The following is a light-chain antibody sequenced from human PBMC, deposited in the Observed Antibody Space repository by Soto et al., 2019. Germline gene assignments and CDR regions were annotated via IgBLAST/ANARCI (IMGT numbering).Light chain of an antibody. Sequence: DIVLTQSPGTLSLSPGERATLSCRASQTVSSSYLAWYQQQLGQAPRLLIYGASSRATGIPYRFSGSGSGTDVTLTISRLEPEDVAVYYCQQYGSSPYTFGQGTKLEIK. J-gene: IGKJ2*01. CDR2: GAS. CDR1: QTVSSSY. V-gene: IGKV3-20*01. CDR3: QQYGSSPYT.